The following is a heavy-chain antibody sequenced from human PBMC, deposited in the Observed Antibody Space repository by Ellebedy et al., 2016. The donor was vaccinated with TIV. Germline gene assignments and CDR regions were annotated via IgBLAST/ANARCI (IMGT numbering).Heavy chain of an antibody. V-gene: IGHV3-23*01. CDR2: IRRGGDT. CDR1: GFTFSSSA. CDR3: ATTSGYGTGWFGRNDY. Sequence: PGGSLRLSCAASGFTFSSSAMSWVRQAPGEGLEWVSSIRRGGDTSYADSVKGRFIISRDNSEGTLYLQMNRLRVEDTAVYYCATTSGYGTGWFGRNDYWGQGTLVTVSS. D-gene: IGHD6-19*01. J-gene: IGHJ4*02.